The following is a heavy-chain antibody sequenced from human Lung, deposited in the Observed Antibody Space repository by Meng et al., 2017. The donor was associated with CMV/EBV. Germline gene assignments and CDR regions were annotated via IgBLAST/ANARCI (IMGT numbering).Heavy chain of an antibody. D-gene: IGHD4-11*01. J-gene: IGHJ6*02. Sequence: SVKVSCXASGYTFTSYYMHWVRQAPGQGLEWMGIINPSGGSTSYAQKFQGRVTMNRDTSTSTVYMELSSLRSEETAVYYCARDRLGVTTGMDVWGQGITVTVSS. V-gene: IGHV1-46*01. CDR1: GYTFTSYY. CDR3: ARDRLGVTTGMDV. CDR2: INPSGGST.